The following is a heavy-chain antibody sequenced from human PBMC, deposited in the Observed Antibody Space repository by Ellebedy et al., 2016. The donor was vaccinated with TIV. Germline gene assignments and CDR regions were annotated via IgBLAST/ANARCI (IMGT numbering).Heavy chain of an antibody. Sequence: PGGSLRLSCAASGFTFRSYWMSWVRQAPGKGLEWVANIYQDGSDDYYVDSVKGRFTISRNNDNKALFLQMNSLRVEDTAVYYCARRGSYGDYAVQINNWFDPWGRGTLVTVSS. V-gene: IGHV3-7*01. D-gene: IGHD4-17*01. CDR3: ARRGSYGDYAVQINNWFDP. J-gene: IGHJ5*02. CDR1: GFTFRSYW. CDR2: IYQDGSDD.